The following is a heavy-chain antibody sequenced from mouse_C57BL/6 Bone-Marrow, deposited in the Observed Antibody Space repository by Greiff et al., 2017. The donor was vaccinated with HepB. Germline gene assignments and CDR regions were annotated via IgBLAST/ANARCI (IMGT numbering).Heavy chain of an antibody. CDR1: GFNIKNTY. CDR2: IVPANGNT. V-gene: IGHV14-3*01. Sequence: VQLKQSVAELVRPGASVKLSCTASGFNIKNTYMHWVKQRPEQGLEWIGRIVPANGNTKYAPKFQGKATITADTSSNTAYLQLSSLTSEDTAIYYCARSTTVVGYYFDYWGQGTTLTVSS. CDR3: ARSTTVVGYYFDY. J-gene: IGHJ2*01. D-gene: IGHD1-1*01.